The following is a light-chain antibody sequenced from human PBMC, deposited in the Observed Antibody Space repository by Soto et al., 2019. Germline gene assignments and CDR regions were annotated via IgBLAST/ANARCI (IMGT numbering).Light chain of an antibody. CDR1: QSVTTY. CDR2: AAS. V-gene: IGKV1-39*01. CDR3: QQSYITPAT. J-gene: IGKJ1*01. Sequence: DIQMTQSPSSLSASIGDRVTITCRASQSVTTYLNWYQQKPGKAPNLLISAASTLQSGVPSRFSGSGSGTDFTLTISSRQPEDFATYYCQQSYITPATFGQGTKVEI.